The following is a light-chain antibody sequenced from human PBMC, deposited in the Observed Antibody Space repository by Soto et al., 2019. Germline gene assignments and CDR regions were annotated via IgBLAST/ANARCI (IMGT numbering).Light chain of an antibody. Sequence: QSVQTQPASVSGSPGQSITISCTGTISDVSGYNFVSWYQQYPGEAPKLMIYDVSNRPSGVSNRFSGSKSGNTASLTISGLQAEDEADYYCSSYTSSNTYVFGTGTKVTVL. V-gene: IGLV2-14*03. CDR3: SSYTSSNTYV. CDR1: ISDVSGYNF. J-gene: IGLJ1*01. CDR2: DVS.